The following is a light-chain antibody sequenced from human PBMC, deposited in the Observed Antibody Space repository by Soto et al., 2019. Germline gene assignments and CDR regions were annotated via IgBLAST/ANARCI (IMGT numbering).Light chain of an antibody. CDR2: KAS. Sequence: DIQMTQSPSTLSASVGDRVTITCRASERISRWLAWYQQKPGKAPKLLIYKASSLESGVPSRFSGSGSGTEGTRTINSRQADEVATYYCQQHNSCSITFGQGTRREIK. V-gene: IGKV1-5*03. CDR1: ERISRW. CDR3: QQHNSCSIT. J-gene: IGKJ5*01.